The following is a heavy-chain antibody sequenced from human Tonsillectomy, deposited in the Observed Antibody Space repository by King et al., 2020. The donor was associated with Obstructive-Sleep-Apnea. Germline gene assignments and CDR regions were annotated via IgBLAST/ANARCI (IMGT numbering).Heavy chain of an antibody. CDR2: ISYDGSNK. J-gene: IGHJ3*02. D-gene: IGHD1-26*01. Sequence: VQLVESGGGVVQPGNSLRLSCAASGFTFSSYGMHWVRQALGKGLEWGAVISYDGSNKYFVDSVKGRFTISRDTSKNTRNLQMNSLRAQDTAVYYCARSGWELEGAFDIWGQGTLVTVSS. V-gene: IGHV3-30*03. CDR1: GFTFSSYG. CDR3: ARSGWELEGAFDI.